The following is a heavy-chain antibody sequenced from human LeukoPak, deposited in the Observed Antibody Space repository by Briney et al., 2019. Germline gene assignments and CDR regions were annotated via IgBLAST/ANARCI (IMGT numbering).Heavy chain of an antibody. CDR3: ARGLEYLLAVGGVDY. D-gene: IGHD6-19*01. Sequence: GGSLRLSCAASGFTFSSYWMSWVRQAPGRGLEWVANIKRDGSEKYYVDSLKGRFTISRDNAKNSLHLEMNSLRAEDTAVYYCARGLEYLLAVGGVDYWGQGTLVTVSS. CDR2: IKRDGSEK. J-gene: IGHJ4*02. V-gene: IGHV3-7*01. CDR1: GFTFSSYW.